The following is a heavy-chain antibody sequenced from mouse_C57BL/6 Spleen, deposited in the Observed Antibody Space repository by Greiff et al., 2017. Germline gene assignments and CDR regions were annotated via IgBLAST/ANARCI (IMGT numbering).Heavy chain of an antibody. CDR3: APNWDGDAY. J-gene: IGHJ3*01. Sequence: QVQLQQPGAELVKPGASVKLSCKASGYTFTSYWMHWVKQRPGQGLEWIGMIHPNSGSTNYNEKFKSKATLTVDKSSSPAYMQLSSLTSEDSAVYYCAPNWDGDAYWGQGTLVTVSA. CDR2: IHPNSGST. CDR1: GYTFTSYW. D-gene: IGHD4-1*01. V-gene: IGHV1-64*01.